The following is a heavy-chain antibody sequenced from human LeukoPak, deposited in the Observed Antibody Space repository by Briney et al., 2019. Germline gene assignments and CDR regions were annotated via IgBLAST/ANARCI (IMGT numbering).Heavy chain of an antibody. J-gene: IGHJ4*02. Sequence: GGSLRLSCIVSGVAIGGSWMSWVRQSPGKGLEWVANVNPGGSTQNYVDSVKGRFTISRDNAKNSLYLQMISLRAEDTAVYYCARVRANWYEDYWGQGTLVTVSS. V-gene: IGHV3-7*01. CDR1: GVAIGGSW. CDR3: ARVRANWYEDY. D-gene: IGHD6-13*01. CDR2: VNPGGSTQ.